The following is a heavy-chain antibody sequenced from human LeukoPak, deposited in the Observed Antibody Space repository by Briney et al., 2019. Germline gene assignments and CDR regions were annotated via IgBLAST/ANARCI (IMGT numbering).Heavy chain of an antibody. CDR3: AGTYYYSYYYYMDV. D-gene: IGHD3-10*01. J-gene: IGHJ6*03. CDR2: IFHSGST. Sequence: SETLSLTCTVSGGSISSYYWSWIRQPPGKGLEWIGCIFHSGSTNYNPSLKSRVNISLDTSKNQFSPKLSSVTAADTAVYYCAGTYYYSYYYYMDVWGKGTTVTISS. CDR1: GGSISSYY. V-gene: IGHV4-59*01.